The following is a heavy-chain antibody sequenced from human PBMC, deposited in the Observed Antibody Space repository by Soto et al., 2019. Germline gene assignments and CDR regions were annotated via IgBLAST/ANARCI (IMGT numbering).Heavy chain of an antibody. Sequence: QVQVVESGGGVVQPGRSLRLSCAASGFTFSRYAMHWVRQAPGKGLEWVAVILYDGSNKYYADSVKGRFTISRDNSKNTLYLHMNSLSAEDTAVYYCAREVDTAYNWFDPWGQGTLVTVSS. CDR3: AREVDTAYNWFDP. CDR1: GFTFSRYA. CDR2: ILYDGSNK. V-gene: IGHV3-30-3*01. J-gene: IGHJ5*02. D-gene: IGHD5-18*01.